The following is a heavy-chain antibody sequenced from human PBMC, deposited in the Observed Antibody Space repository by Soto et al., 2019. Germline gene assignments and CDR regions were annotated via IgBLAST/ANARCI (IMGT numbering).Heavy chain of an antibody. J-gene: IGHJ6*03. CDR3: ARERKGFYSYYYMDV. CDR1: GGSFSGYY. D-gene: IGHD1-1*01. Sequence: SETLSLTCAVYGGSFSGYYWSWIRQPPGKGLEWIGEINHSGSTNYNPSLKSRVTISVDTSKNQFSLKLSSVTAADTAVYYCARERKGFYSYYYMDVWGKGTTVTVSS. V-gene: IGHV4-34*01. CDR2: INHSGST.